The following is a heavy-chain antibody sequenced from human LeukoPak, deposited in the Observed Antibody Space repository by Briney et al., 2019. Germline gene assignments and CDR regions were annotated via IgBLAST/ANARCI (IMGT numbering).Heavy chain of an antibody. CDR3: ARGYGSGSYYLGY. D-gene: IGHD3-10*01. Sequence: SETLSLTCAVSGGSINNDNWWSWVRQPPGKGLEWIGEIYHSGNTNYNPSLKSRVTISVDKSKNQFSLQLSSVTAADTAVYHCARGYGSGSYYLGYWGQGTLVTVSS. J-gene: IGHJ4*02. CDR1: GGSINNDNW. CDR2: IYHSGNT. V-gene: IGHV4-4*02.